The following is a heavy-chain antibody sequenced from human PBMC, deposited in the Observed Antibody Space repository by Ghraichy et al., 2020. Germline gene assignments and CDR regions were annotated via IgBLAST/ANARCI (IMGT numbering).Heavy chain of an antibody. J-gene: IGHJ6*03. Sequence: GGSLRLSCAASGFTFSSYAMSWVRQAPGKGLEWVSSISGSGGSKYYADSVKGRFTVSRDNSKNTLYLQMNSLRAEDTAVYYCAKGSHTYYYYYYIDVWGKGTTVTVSS. CDR1: GFTFSSYA. CDR3: AKGSHTYYYYYYIDV. V-gene: IGHV3-23*01. CDR2: ISGSGGSK.